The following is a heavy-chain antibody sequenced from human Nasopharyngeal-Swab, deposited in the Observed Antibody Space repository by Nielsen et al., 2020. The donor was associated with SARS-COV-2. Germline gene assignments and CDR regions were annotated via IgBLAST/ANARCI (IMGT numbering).Heavy chain of an antibody. CDR3: VKDTGEYSSSSGGFDH. Sequence: WIRQPPGKGLKWVSGIGWNSGNIGYADSVKGRFTISRDNAKNSLCLQMNSLRAEGTAFYYCVKDTGEYSSSSGGFDHWGQGILVTVSS. D-gene: IGHD6-19*01. V-gene: IGHV3-9*01. J-gene: IGHJ4*02. CDR2: IGWNSGNI.